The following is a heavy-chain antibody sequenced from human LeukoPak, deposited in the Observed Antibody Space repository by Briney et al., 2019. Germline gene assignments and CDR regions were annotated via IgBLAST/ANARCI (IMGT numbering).Heavy chain of an antibody. CDR3: ARDEYYYGSGSYFFDY. CDR1: GGSFSGYY. CDR2: IYTSGST. V-gene: IGHV4-4*07. Sequence: SETLSLTCAVYGGSFSGYYWSWIRQPAGKGLEWIGRIYTSGSTNYNPSLKSRVTMSVDTSKNQFSLKLSSVTAADTAVYYCARDEYYYGSGSYFFDYWGQGTLVAVSS. D-gene: IGHD3-10*01. J-gene: IGHJ4*02.